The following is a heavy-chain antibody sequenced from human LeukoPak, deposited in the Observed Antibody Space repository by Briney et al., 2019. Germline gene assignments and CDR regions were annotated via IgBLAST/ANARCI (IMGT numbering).Heavy chain of an antibody. Sequence: PGGSLRLSCAASGFTFSSYAMSWVRQAPGKGLEWVSAISGSGGSTYYADSVKGRFTISRDNSKNTLYLHMNSLRAEDTAVYYCAKDLQLGIVVVTAIYFDYWGQGTLVTVSS. CDR1: GFTFSSYA. D-gene: IGHD2-21*02. J-gene: IGHJ4*02. V-gene: IGHV3-23*01. CDR2: ISGSGGST. CDR3: AKDLQLGIVVVTAIYFDY.